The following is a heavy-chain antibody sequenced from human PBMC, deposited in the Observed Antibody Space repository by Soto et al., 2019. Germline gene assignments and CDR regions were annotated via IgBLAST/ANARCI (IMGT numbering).Heavy chain of an antibody. D-gene: IGHD4-17*01. V-gene: IGHV3-23*01. CDR3: AKDPLPALMTTVTTQTAVPFDY. Sequence: EVQLLESGGGLVQPGGSLRLSCAASGFTFSGYAMSWVRQAPGKGLEWVSGISGSGSSTDYADSVKGRFTISRDNSKNTLYLQMNSLRAEDTAVYYCAKDPLPALMTTVTTQTAVPFDYWGQGTLVTVSS. CDR2: ISGSGSST. CDR1: GFTFSGYA. J-gene: IGHJ4*02.